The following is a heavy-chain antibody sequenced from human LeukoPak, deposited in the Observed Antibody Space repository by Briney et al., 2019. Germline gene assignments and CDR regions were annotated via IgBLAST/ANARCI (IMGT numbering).Heavy chain of an antibody. D-gene: IGHD6-19*01. CDR1: GGSISSYY. CDR3: AREKKQWLVQGYYYHYYTDV. J-gene: IGHJ6*03. CDR2: IYDSGGT. Sequence: SETLSLTRTVSGGSISSYYWSWIRQPPGKGLEWIGYIYDSGGTNYNPSLKSRATISVDTSKNKFSLKLSSVTAADTAIYYCAREKKQWLVQGYYYHYYTDVWGKGTMVTISS. V-gene: IGHV4-59*01.